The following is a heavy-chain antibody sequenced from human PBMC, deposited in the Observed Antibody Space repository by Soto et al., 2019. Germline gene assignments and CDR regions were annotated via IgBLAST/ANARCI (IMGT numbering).Heavy chain of an antibody. J-gene: IGHJ4*02. Sequence: QVQLQESGPGTVKPSETLSLTCAVSGASVSSGTYYWQWIRQPPGEGLIWIGYIYYSGSTSYNPSLKSPVTISADASKNQFALRLSTVTAADTAVYYCARVGRSAYSNIWGQGTLVTVSS. V-gene: IGHV4-61*01. D-gene: IGHD6-13*01. CDR3: ARVGRSAYSNI. CDR1: GASVSSGTYY. CDR2: IYYSGST.